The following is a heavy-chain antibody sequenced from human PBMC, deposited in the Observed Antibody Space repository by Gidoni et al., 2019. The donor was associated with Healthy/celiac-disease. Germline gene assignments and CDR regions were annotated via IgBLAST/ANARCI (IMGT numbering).Heavy chain of an antibody. D-gene: IGHD2-15*01. Sequence: QVQLVESGGGAVQPGRSLRLSCAASRFNFSSYAMHWVRQAPGKGLEWVGVISYDGNNKYYADSVKGRFTISRDNSKNTLYLQMNSLRDEDTAVYYCANEGASCSVGSCYSFDYWGQGTLVTVSS. CDR1: RFNFSSYA. CDR3: ANEGASCSVGSCYSFDY. V-gene: IGHV3-30-3*02. CDR2: ISYDGNNK. J-gene: IGHJ4*02.